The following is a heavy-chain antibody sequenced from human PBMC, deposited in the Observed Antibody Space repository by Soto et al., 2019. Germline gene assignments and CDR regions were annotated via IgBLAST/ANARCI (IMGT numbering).Heavy chain of an antibody. CDR3: AKTRGSTWNPLDY. V-gene: IGHV3-23*01. D-gene: IGHD6-13*01. Sequence: EVQLLESGGGLVQPGGSLRLSCAASGFTFSNYAMNWVRQAPGKGLEWVSGISAPGATTYYIDSVKGRFTISRDNSKNTLYLQMSSLRADDTAVYYCAKTRGSTWNPLDYWGQGTPATVS. CDR1: GFTFSNYA. J-gene: IGHJ4*02. CDR2: ISAPGATT.